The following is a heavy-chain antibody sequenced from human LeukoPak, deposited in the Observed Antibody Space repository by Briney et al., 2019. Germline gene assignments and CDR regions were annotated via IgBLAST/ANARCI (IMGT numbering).Heavy chain of an antibody. CDR2: IIPILGIA. J-gene: IGHJ4*02. CDR3: ARVGSSSWYYFDY. V-gene: IGHV1-69*04. D-gene: IGHD6-13*01. CDR1: GYTFTSYA. Sequence: SVKVSCKASGYTFTSYAISWVRQAPGQGLEWMGRIIPILGIANYAQKFQGRVTITADKSTSTAYMELSSLRSEDTAVYYCARVGSSSWYYFDYWGQGTLVTVSS.